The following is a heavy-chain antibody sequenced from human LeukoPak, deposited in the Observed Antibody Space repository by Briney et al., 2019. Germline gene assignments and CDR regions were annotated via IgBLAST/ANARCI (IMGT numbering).Heavy chain of an antibody. CDR1: GGSISSSSYY. J-gene: IGHJ5*02. CDR3: ARDHRGFGEFNWFDP. V-gene: IGHV4-39*07. D-gene: IGHD3-10*01. CDR2: IYYSGST. Sequence: SETLSLTCTVSGGSISSSSYYWGWIRQPPGKGLEWIGSIYYSGSTYYNPSLKSRVTISVDTSKNQFSLKLSSVTAADTAVYYCARDHRGFGEFNWFDPWGQGTLVTVSS.